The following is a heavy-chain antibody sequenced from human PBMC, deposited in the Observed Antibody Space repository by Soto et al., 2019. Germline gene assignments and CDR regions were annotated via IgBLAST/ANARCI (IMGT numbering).Heavy chain of an antibody. D-gene: IGHD3-10*01. Sequence: GASVTVSCKASGFTFTSYGISWVRQAPGQGLEWMAWISIYNDNTKYAQKFQGRITMTTDTSTSTAYMELRSLRSDDTAVYYCARETYYFGSGTYDDGMDVWGQGTTVTVSS. CDR1: GFTFTSYG. V-gene: IGHV1-18*04. CDR2: ISIYNDNT. J-gene: IGHJ6*02. CDR3: ARETYYFGSGTYDDGMDV.